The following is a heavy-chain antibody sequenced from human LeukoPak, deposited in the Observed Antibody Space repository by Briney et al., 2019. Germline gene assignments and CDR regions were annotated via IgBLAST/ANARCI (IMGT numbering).Heavy chain of an antibody. Sequence: PGGSLRLSCVASGFIFSSYAMHWVRQAPGKGLEWVAVISYDGSNKYYADSVKGRFTISRDNSKNTLYLQMNSLRAEDTAVYYCARDIGRITMVRGVIRYGMDVWGQGTTVTVSS. CDR3: ARDIGRITMVRGVIRYGMDV. CDR2: ISYDGSNK. D-gene: IGHD3-10*01. J-gene: IGHJ6*02. V-gene: IGHV3-30-3*01. CDR1: GFIFSSYA.